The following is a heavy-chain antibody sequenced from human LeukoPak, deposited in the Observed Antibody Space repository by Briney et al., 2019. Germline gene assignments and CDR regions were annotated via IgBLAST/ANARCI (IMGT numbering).Heavy chain of an antibody. V-gene: IGHV3-23*01. CDR3: AKHLWRDLLWFGEGYYFGY. D-gene: IGHD3-10*01. CDR1: GFTFSDYA. J-gene: IGHJ4*02. Sequence: PGGSLRLSCAASGFTFSDYAMSWVRQAPGKGLEWVSVISGSDSSTRYADSVKGRFTISRDNSKNTLYLHMNNLRVEDTAVYYCAKHLWRDLLWFGEGYYFGYWGQGTLVTVSS. CDR2: ISGSDSST.